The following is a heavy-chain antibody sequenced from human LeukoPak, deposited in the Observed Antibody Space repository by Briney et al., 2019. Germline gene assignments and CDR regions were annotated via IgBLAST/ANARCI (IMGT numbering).Heavy chain of an antibody. CDR3: VQIPGGGY. D-gene: IGHD5-24*01. V-gene: IGHV3-53*01. CDR1: GFTFSNAW. J-gene: IGHJ4*02. Sequence: GGSLRLSCAASGFTFSNAWMSWVRQAPGKGLEWVSIIYGSASTYYADSVKGRFTISRDNSKNMVYLQLNSLRAEDTAIFYCVQIPGGGYWGQGTLVTVSS. CDR2: IYGSAST.